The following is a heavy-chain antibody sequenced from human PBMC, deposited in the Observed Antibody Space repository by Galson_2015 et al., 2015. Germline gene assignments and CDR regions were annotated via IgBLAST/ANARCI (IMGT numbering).Heavy chain of an antibody. CDR3: ARTYSSSPPLGYYHYYGMDV. D-gene: IGHD6-6*01. CDR1: GLTFSSYS. J-gene: IGHJ6*02. V-gene: IGHV3-21*01. CDR2: ISSSSSYI. Sequence: SLRLSCAASGLTFSSYSMNWVRQAPGKGLEWVSSISSSSSYIYYADSVKGRFTISRDNAKNSLYLQMNSLRAEDTAVYYCARTYSSSPPLGYYHYYGMDVWGQGTTVTVSS.